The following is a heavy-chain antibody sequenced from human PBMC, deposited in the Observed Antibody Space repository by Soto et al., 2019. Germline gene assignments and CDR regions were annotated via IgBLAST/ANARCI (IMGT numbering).Heavy chain of an antibody. Sequence: QVQLVQSGAEVKTPGSSVKVSCTASGDTFNCYTLSWVLQAPGQGLEWMGRIIPMLGMSNCAQKFQGRVTMIADKSTSTTYMGLSSLRSEDTALYYCATNYGSGSAHFDNWGQGTLVTVSS. CDR1: GDTFNCYT. CDR2: IIPMLGMS. V-gene: IGHV1-69*02. CDR3: ATNYGSGSAHFDN. D-gene: IGHD3-10*01. J-gene: IGHJ4*02.